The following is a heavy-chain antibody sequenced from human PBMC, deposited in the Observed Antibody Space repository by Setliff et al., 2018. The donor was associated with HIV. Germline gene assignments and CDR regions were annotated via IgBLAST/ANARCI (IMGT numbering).Heavy chain of an antibody. CDR3: ARGRLLWSGSYYYYYMDV. D-gene: IGHD3-10*01. CDR1: GFTFSSYG. CDR2: SRNKANSYTT. V-gene: IGHV3-72*01. Sequence: GSLRLSCAASGFTFSSYGMHWVRQAPGKGLEWVGRSRNKANSYTTEYAASVKGRFTISRDDSKNSLYLQMNSLKTEDTAVYYCARGRLLWSGSYYYYYMDVWGKGTTVTVSS. J-gene: IGHJ6*03.